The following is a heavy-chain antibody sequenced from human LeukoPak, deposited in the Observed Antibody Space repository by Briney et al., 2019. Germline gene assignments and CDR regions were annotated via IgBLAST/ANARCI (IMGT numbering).Heavy chain of an antibody. J-gene: IGHJ6*03. V-gene: IGHV1-8*01. CDR3: ARGVRYRIAARSYYYYYMDV. D-gene: IGHD6-6*01. CDR2: MNPNSGNT. Sequence: ASVKVSCKASGYTFTSYAMHWVRQAPGQRLEWMGWMNPNSGNTGYAQKFQGRATITRNTSISTAYMELSSLRSEDTAVYYCARGVRYRIAARSYYYYYMDVWGKGTTVTVSS. CDR1: GYTFTSYA.